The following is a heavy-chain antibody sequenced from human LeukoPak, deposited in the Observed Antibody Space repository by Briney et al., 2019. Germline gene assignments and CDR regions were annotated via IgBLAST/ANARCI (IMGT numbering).Heavy chain of an antibody. J-gene: IGHJ2*01. Sequence: ASVKVSCKASGYTFTGYYMHWVRQAPGQGLEWMGWINPNSGGTNYAQKFQGRVTMTRDTSISTAYMELSRLRSDDTAVYYRARREIFDFYRSSNWYFDLWGRGTLVTVSS. V-gene: IGHV1-2*02. D-gene: IGHD3/OR15-3a*01. CDR3: ARREIFDFYRSSNWYFDL. CDR2: INPNSGGT. CDR1: GYTFTGYY.